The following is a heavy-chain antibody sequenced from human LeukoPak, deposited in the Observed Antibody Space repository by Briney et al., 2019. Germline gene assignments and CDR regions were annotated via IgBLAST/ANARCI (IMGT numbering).Heavy chain of an antibody. Sequence: GESLKISCQAFGYSFTTYWIGWVRQMPGKGLECMGIIYPGDSDVRYSPSFQGQVTISADKSISTAYLQWSSLKASDTAMYYCARIPSFDFWNGSLFYYFDYWGQGTLVTVSS. D-gene: IGHD3-3*01. CDR1: GYSFTTYW. CDR2: IYPGDSDV. V-gene: IGHV5-51*01. CDR3: ARIPSFDFWNGSLFYYFDY. J-gene: IGHJ4*02.